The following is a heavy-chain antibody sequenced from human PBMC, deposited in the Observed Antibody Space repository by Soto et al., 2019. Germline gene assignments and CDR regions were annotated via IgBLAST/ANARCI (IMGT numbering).Heavy chain of an antibody. V-gene: IGHV3-74*01. CDR2: INSDGSIT. Sequence: GGSLRLSCAASGFTFSSNWRHWVRQAPGKGLVWVSRINSDGSITSNEDSVKGEFPISRDNAKNMLYQKMTSLGDDDTGVYYCARGRSSWYVSLDYWGQGRLVNVS. CDR3: ARGRSSWYVSLDY. CDR1: GFTFSSNW. D-gene: IGHD6-13*01. J-gene: IGHJ4*02.